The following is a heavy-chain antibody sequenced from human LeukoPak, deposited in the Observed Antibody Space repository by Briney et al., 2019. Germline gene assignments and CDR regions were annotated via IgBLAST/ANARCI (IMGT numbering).Heavy chain of an antibody. CDR3: ARDNSGLPDAFHI. CDR2: ISDSGDST. J-gene: IGHJ3*02. CDR1: GFTFSSYA. Sequence: SGGSLRLPCAASGFTFSSYAMTWVRQSPGKGLEWVSLISDSGDSTYYSDSVKGRFTISRDDSKKTLYLQMNSLRAEDTALYYCARDNSGLPDAFHIWGQGTMVTVSS. D-gene: IGHD1-26*01. V-gene: IGHV3-23*01.